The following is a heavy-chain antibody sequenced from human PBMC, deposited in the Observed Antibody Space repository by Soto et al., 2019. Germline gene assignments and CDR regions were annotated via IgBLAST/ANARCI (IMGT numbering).Heavy chain of an antibody. CDR2: IYYSGST. D-gene: IGHD6-13*01. CDR3: ARDLRGWSAGAGHLEYFDY. Sequence: QVQLQESGPGLMKPSQTLSLTCTVSGGSISSGGYYWSWIRQHPEKGLEWIGYIYYSGSTYYNPSLKSRVTISVDKSKIPSSLKLSSVTAAETAVYYCARDLRGWSAGAGHLEYFDYWGQGSLVTVSS. V-gene: IGHV4-31*03. CDR1: GGSISSGGYY. J-gene: IGHJ4*02.